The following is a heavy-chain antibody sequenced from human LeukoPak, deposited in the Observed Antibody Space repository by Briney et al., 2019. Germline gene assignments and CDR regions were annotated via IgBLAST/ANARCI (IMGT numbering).Heavy chain of an antibody. CDR1: GFTFSSYS. CDR3: AEVATTR. CDR2: ISYDGSNK. Sequence: GGSLRLSCEASGFTFSSYSMNWVRQAPGKGLEWVAVISYDGSNKYYADSVKGRFTISRDNSKNTLYLEMNSLRAEDTAVYYCAEVATTRWGQGTLVTVSS. J-gene: IGHJ4*02. D-gene: IGHD5-12*01. V-gene: IGHV3-30-3*02.